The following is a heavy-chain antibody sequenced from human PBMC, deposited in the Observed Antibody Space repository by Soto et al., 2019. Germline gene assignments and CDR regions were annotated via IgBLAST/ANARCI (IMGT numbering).Heavy chain of an antibody. CDR2: IKSKTDGGTT. V-gene: IGHV3-15*01. J-gene: IGHJ4*02. CDR3: SRDDSDWFFN. Sequence: GGSLRLSCAASGFTFSSCAMSWVRQAPGKGLEWVGRIKSKTDGGTTDYAAPVKGRFTISRDDSKNTAYLQMNSLESEDTAVYYCSRDDSDWFFNWGRGTLVTVSS. CDR1: GFTFSSCA. D-gene: IGHD3-9*01.